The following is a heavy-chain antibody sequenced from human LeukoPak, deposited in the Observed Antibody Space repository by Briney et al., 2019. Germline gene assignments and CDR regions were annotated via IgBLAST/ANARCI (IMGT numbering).Heavy chain of an antibody. V-gene: IGHV4-39*07. J-gene: IGHJ2*01. D-gene: IGHD2-2*01. CDR1: GGSVSNSRVY. CDR3: ATSRAEL. CDR2: IYYNGRT. Sequence: PSETLSLSCTVSGGSVSNSRVYWAWIRQTPGEGLEWLGSIYYNGRTYYKSSLKGRVTISVDTPKNQFSLKLSSLTAADTAVYYCATSRAELWGRGTLVTVSS.